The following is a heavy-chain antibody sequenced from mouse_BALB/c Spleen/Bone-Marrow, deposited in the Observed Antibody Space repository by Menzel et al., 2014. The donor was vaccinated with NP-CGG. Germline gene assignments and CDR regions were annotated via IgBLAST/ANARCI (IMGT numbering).Heavy chain of an antibody. CDR3: KRSLGRFAY. Sequence: VQLQESAAELVKPGASVKISCKASGYTFTDHAIHWVKQKPEQGLEWIGYISPGDGVIKYNEEFKGKAILTADKSSSTAYMQLNSLTSEDSAVYFCKRSLGRFAYWGQGTLVTVSA. D-gene: IGHD4-1*01. CDR2: ISPGDGVI. J-gene: IGHJ3*01. V-gene: IGHV1S53*02. CDR1: GYTFTDHA.